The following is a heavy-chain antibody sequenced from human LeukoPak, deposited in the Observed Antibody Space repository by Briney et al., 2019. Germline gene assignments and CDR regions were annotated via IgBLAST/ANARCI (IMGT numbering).Heavy chain of an antibody. Sequence: PSETLSLTCTVSGGSISTNDWSWIRQPAGKGLEWIGRIYNSGNTNYSPSLESRVTMSADTSKNQFSLKLSSVTAADTAVYYCARGTFDSSGYYLFDYWGQGTLVTGSS. J-gene: IGHJ4*02. D-gene: IGHD3-22*01. CDR3: ARGTFDSSGYYLFDY. CDR2: IYNSGNT. V-gene: IGHV4-4*07. CDR1: GGSISTND.